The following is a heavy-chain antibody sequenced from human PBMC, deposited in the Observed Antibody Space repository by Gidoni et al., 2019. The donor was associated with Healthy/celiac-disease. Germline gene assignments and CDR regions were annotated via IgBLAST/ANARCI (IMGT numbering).Heavy chain of an antibody. Sequence: EVQLVESGGGLVQPGGSLRLSCAASGFTFSSYWMSWVRQAPGKGLEWVANIKQDGSEKYYVDSVKGRFTISRDNAKNSLYLQMNSLRAEDTAVYYCAREFWSGPGNFDYWGQGTLVTVSS. J-gene: IGHJ4*02. D-gene: IGHD3-3*01. CDR1: GFTFSSYW. V-gene: IGHV3-7*03. CDR3: AREFWSGPGNFDY. CDR2: IKQDGSEK.